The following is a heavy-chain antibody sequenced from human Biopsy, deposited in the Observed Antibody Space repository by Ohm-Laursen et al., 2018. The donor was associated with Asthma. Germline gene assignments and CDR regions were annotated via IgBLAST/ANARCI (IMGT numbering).Heavy chain of an antibody. CDR1: GFMFRSFG. CDR3: ARDVDLRSVY. J-gene: IGHJ4*02. Sequence: SLRLSCSASGFMFRSFGMDWVRQAPGKGLEWVALMSYDGSIKDYADSVKGRFTISRDNSMSTLYLQMNSLRAEDTAVYYCARDVDLRSVYWGQGTLVTVSS. V-gene: IGHV3-30*03. D-gene: IGHD2-15*01. CDR2: MSYDGSIK.